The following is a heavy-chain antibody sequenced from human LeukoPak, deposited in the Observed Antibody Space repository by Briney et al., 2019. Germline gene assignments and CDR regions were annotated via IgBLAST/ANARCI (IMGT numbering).Heavy chain of an antibody. CDR2: IPYDGSHK. CDR1: GFTFSSYG. CDR3: AKDGATNYGDYGNFDY. J-gene: IGHJ4*02. V-gene: IGHV3-30*18. D-gene: IGHD4-17*01. Sequence: PGGSLRLSCAASGFTFSSYGMHWVRQAPGKGLDWVAVIPYDGSHKYYADSVKGRFTISRDNSKNTLYLQMNSLRVEDTAVYYCAKDGATNYGDYGNFDYWGQGTLVTVSS.